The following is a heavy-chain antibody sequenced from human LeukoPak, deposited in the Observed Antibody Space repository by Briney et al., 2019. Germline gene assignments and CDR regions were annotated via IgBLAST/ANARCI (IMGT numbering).Heavy chain of an antibody. CDR2: ISAYNGNT. J-gene: IGHJ6*02. Sequence: ASVKVSCKASGYTFTSYGISWVRQAPGQGLEWMGWISAYNGNTNYAQKLQGRVTMTTDTSTSTAYMELRSLRSDDTAVYYCAREKGAVLLWFGELRNYYGMDVWSQGTTVTVSS. D-gene: IGHD3-10*01. V-gene: IGHV1-18*01. CDR1: GYTFTSYG. CDR3: AREKGAVLLWFGELRNYYGMDV.